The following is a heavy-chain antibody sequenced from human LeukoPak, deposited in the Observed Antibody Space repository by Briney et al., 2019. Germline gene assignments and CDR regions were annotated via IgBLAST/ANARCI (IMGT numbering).Heavy chain of an antibody. Sequence: SQTLSLTCAISGDTVSSTGAAWNWIRQSPSRGLEWLWRTYYRSRWYNDYAGSVKSRVSIKPDTSKNQFSLQLNSVTPEDTAVYYCARAPFAVSWPFDYWGQGALVTVSS. V-gene: IGHV6-1*01. CDR1: GDTVSSTGAA. J-gene: IGHJ4*02. D-gene: IGHD2-15*01. CDR3: ARAPFAVSWPFDY. CDR2: TYYRSRWYN.